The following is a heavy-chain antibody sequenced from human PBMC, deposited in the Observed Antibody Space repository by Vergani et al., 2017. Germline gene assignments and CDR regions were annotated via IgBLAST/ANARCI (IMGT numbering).Heavy chain of an antibody. V-gene: IGHV3-23*01. CDR3: AKDAPSSGYYYARLDSIEGWFDP. CDR1: GFTFSSYA. D-gene: IGHD3-22*01. Sequence: EVQLLESGGGLVQPGGSLRLSCAASGFTFSSYAMSWVRQAPGKGLEWVSAISSSGGSTYYADSVKGRFTISRDNSKNTLYLQMNSLRAEDTAVYYCAKDAPSSGYYYARLDSIEGWFDPWGQGTLVTVSS. J-gene: IGHJ5*02. CDR2: ISSSGGST.